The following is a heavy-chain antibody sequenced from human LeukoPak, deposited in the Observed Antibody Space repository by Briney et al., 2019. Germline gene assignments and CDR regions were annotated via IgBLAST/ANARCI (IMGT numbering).Heavy chain of an antibody. CDR2: INPSGGST. V-gene: IGHV1-46*01. Sequence: ASVKVSCKASGYTFTSYYMHWVRQAPGQGLEWMGIINPSGGSTSYAQKFQGRVTVTRDMSTSTVYMELSSLRSEDTAVYYCARVIPSSGFGVANWFDPWGQGTLVTVSS. CDR3: ARVIPSSGFGVANWFDP. CDR1: GYTFTSYY. D-gene: IGHD3-3*01. J-gene: IGHJ5*02.